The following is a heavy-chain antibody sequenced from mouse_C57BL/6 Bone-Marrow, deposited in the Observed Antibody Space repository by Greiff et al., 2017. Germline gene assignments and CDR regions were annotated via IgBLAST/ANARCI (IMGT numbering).Heavy chain of an antibody. CDR3: ARHLPYYGSSYEYFDV. J-gene: IGHJ1*03. Sequence: EVQVVESGGDLVKPGGSLKLSCAASGFTFSSYGMSWVRQTPDKRLEWVATISSGGSYTYYPDSVKGRFTISRDNAKNTLYLQMSSLKSEDTAMYYCARHLPYYGSSYEYFDVWGTGTTVTVSS. CDR1: GFTFSSYG. CDR2: ISSGGSYT. V-gene: IGHV5-6*01. D-gene: IGHD1-1*01.